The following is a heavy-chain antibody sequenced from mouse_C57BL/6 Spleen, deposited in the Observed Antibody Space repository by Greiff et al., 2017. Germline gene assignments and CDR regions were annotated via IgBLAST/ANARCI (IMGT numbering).Heavy chain of an antibody. D-gene: IGHD2-4*01. CDR1: GYNFTSYW. CDR2: IYPGSGST. CDR3: ARSGDYVDQAWFAY. V-gene: IGHV1-55*01. Sequence: QVQLQQPGAELVKPGASVKMSCKASGYNFTSYWITWVKQRPGQGLEWIGDIYPGSGSTNYNEKFKSKATLTVDTSSSTAYMQLSSLTSEDSSVYYWARSGDYVDQAWFAYWGQGTLVTVSA. J-gene: IGHJ3*01.